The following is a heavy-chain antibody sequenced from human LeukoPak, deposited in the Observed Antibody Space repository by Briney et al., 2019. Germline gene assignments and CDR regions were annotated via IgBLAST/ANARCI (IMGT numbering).Heavy chain of an antibody. Sequence: PGGALRLSSADSGVTFSSYAMRAVRQAPGKGLECVSSISSSSSYIYYADSVRGRCSISRDNAKSSLYLQMNSLRVEDTAFYYCARDDLLHRNWFDPWGQGTLVNVSS. CDR2: ISSSSSYI. CDR1: GVTFSSYA. CDR3: ARDDLLHRNWFDP. V-gene: IGHV3-21*04. J-gene: IGHJ5*02. D-gene: IGHD3-22*01.